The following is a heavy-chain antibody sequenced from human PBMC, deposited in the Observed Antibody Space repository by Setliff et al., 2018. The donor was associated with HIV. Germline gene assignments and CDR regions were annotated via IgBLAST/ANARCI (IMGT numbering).Heavy chain of an antibody. J-gene: IGHJ4*02. CDR2: INHSGST. CDR1: GGSFSGYY. D-gene: IGHD5-18*01. CDR3: ARAFVPYGYGLDYFDY. Sequence: NPSETLSLTCAVYGGSFSGYYWNWIRQPPGKGLEWIGEINHSGSTNYNPSLKSRVTISVDTSKNQFSLKLNSVTAADTAVYYCARAFVPYGYGLDYFDYWGQGTLVTVSS. V-gene: IGHV4-34*01.